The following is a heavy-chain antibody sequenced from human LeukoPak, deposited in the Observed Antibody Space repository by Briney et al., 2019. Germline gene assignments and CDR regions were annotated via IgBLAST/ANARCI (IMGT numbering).Heavy chain of an antibody. CDR2: VHSSGST. D-gene: IGHD1-26*01. Sequence: SETLSLTCTVSGASVTTYYWSWIRQSPGKELEWIANVHSSGSTFYNPSPKSRVTISIDTSKNQFSLKLTSVTTADTAVYYCARDIRTVGATLYFDYWGQGTLLTVSS. V-gene: IGHV4-59*02. CDR1: GASVTTYY. CDR3: ARDIRTVGATLYFDY. J-gene: IGHJ4*02.